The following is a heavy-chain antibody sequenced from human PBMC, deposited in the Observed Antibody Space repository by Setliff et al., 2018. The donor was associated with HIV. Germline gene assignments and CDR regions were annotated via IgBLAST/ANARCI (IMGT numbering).Heavy chain of an antibody. CDR3: ARHYNVNYYVRKDFDY. CDR1: GGSVGSGHYY. Sequence: SETLSLTCTVAGGSVGSGHYYWSWIRQYPGKGLEWIGYIHYTGSIYYLPSLKSRATISLDTSENQVSLTLSSVTAADTAVYYCARHYNVNYYVRKDFDYWGQGTLVTVSS. V-gene: IGHV4-31*03. J-gene: IGHJ4*02. CDR2: IHYTGSI. D-gene: IGHD1-26*01.